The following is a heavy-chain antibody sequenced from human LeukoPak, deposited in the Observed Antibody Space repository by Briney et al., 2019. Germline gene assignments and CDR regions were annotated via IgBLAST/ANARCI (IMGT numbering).Heavy chain of an antibody. D-gene: IGHD3-22*01. CDR1: GGSISSYH. CDR3: ARDTYYYDSSGYYRLDY. V-gene: IGHV4-59*01. Sequence: SETLSLTCTVSGGSISSYHWSWIRQPPGKGLESIGYIYSSGSTHYNPSLKSRVTISVDTSKNQFSLKLSSVTAADTAVYYCARDTYYYDSSGYYRLDYWGQGTLVTVSS. J-gene: IGHJ4*02. CDR2: IYSSGST.